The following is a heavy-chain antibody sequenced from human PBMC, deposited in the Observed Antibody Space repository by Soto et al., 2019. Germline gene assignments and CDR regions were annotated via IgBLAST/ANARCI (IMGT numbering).Heavy chain of an antibody. D-gene: IGHD3-9*01. Sequence: GESLKICCKGSGYSFTSYWISWVRQMPGKGLEWMGRIDPSDSYTNYSPSFQGHVTISADKSISTAYLQWSSLKASDTAMYYCARVLYYDILTGYVNWFAPWGQGTLVTVSS. CDR1: GYSFTSYW. CDR2: IDPSDSYT. CDR3: ARVLYYDILTGYVNWFAP. J-gene: IGHJ5*02. V-gene: IGHV5-10-1*01.